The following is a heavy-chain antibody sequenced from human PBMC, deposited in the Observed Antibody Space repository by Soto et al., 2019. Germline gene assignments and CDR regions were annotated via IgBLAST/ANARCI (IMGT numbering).Heavy chain of an antibody. D-gene: IGHD6-19*01. V-gene: IGHV3-23*01. J-gene: IGHJ3*02. CDR3: AKGGMYSSGWYAFDI. Sequence: GESLKISCAASGFTFSSYAMSWVRQAPGKGLEWVSAISGSGGSTYYADSVKGRFTISRDNSKNTLYLQMNSLRAEDTSVYYCAKGGMYSSGWYAFDIWGQGTMVTVSS. CDR1: GFTFSSYA. CDR2: ISGSGGST.